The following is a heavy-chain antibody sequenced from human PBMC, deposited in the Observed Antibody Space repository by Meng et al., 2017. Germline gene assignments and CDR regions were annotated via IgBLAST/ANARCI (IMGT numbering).Heavy chain of an antibody. D-gene: IGHD3-22*01. CDR1: GGPFSRYA. CDR3: ARRHDRIRYGMDV. V-gene: IGHV1-69*01. Sequence: QGQLWLAGVGVRKPGSSVKVSGKASGGPFSRYAISWVRQAPGQGLEWMGGIIPIFGTANYAQKFQGRVTITADESTSTAYMELSSLRSEDTAVYYCARRHDRIRYGMDVWGQGTTVTVSS. CDR2: IIPIFGTA. J-gene: IGHJ6*02.